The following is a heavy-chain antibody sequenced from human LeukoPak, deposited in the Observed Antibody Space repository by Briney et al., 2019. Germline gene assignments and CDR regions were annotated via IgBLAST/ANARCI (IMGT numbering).Heavy chain of an antibody. Sequence: SETLSLTCTVSGGSISSGSYYWSWIRQPAGKGLEWIGRIYTSGSTNYNPSLKGRVTISVDTSKNQFSLKLSSVTAADTAVYYCARDLMPRRSYHLNAFDIWGQGTMVTVSS. D-gene: IGHD3-10*01. CDR1: GGSISSGSYY. CDR3: ARDLMPRRSYHLNAFDI. V-gene: IGHV4-61*02. CDR2: IYTSGST. J-gene: IGHJ3*02.